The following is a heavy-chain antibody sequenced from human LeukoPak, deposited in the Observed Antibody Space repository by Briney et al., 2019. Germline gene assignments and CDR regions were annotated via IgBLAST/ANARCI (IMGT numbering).Heavy chain of an antibody. CDR2: IRGTGSST. Sequence: GGSLRLSCAASAFTFNNYAMTWVRQGRGKGVEWVSSIRGTGSSTDYADSVKGRFTISRDNSKNTLYLQMNSLRAEDTAVYFCAKGFGYGPPFDYWGQGTLVSVSS. J-gene: IGHJ4*02. CDR3: AKGFGYGPPFDY. CDR1: AFTFNNYA. V-gene: IGHV3-23*01. D-gene: IGHD5-18*01.